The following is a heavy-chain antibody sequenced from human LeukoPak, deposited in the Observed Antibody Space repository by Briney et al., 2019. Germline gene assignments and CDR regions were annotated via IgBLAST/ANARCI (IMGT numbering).Heavy chain of an antibody. CDR1: GFTFSSYG. D-gene: IGHD2-2*01. Sequence: PGRSLRLSCAASGFTFSSYGMQWVRQAPGKGVEWVSVIWYDGSNKYYADSVKGRFTISRDNSKNTLYLQMNSLRAEDTAVYYCAKDCRRAVVPAAMDYWGQGTLVTVSS. CDR3: AKDCRRAVVPAAMDY. CDR2: IWYDGSNK. V-gene: IGHV3-33*06. J-gene: IGHJ4*02.